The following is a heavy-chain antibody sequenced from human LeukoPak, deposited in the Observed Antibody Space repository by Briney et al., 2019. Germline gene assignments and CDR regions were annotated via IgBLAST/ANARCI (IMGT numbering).Heavy chain of an antibody. CDR3: ARGSRTWYFDY. V-gene: IGHV3-23*01. D-gene: IGHD6-13*01. Sequence: GGSLRLSCAASGFPFDSYAMSWVRQAPGKGLEWVSTISGSGDSTNYADSVKGRFTISRDNAKNSLYLQMNSLRAEDTAVYYCARGSRTWYFDYWGQGTLVTVSS. CDR2: ISGSGDST. J-gene: IGHJ4*02. CDR1: GFPFDSYA.